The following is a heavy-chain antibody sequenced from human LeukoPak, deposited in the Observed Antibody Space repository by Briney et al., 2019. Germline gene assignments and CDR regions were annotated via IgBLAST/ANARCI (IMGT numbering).Heavy chain of an antibody. D-gene: IGHD3-22*01. CDR2: ISGSGGST. CDR1: GFTFSSYA. Sequence: GGSLRLSCAASGFTFSSYAMHWVRQAPGKGLEWVSAISGSGGSTYYADSVKGRFTISRDNSKNTLYLQMNSLRAEDTAVYYCAKLGYYDSSGYYYNWGQGTLVTVSS. V-gene: IGHV3-23*01. J-gene: IGHJ4*02. CDR3: AKLGYYDSSGYYYN.